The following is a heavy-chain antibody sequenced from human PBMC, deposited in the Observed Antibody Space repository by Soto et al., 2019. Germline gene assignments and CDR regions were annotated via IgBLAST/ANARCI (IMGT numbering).Heavy chain of an antibody. V-gene: IGHV6-1*01. J-gene: IGHJ5*01. Sequence: QVQLQQSEPGLVKPSQTLSLTCAISGDSVSSSSVTWNWIRQSPSRGLEWLGRTYYRSKWYNDYAESVKSRITINPDTSKNQFSLHLNSVTPEDTGVYYWVRLIGNSWLDFWGQGTLVTVSS. CDR3: VRLIGNSWLDF. CDR1: GDSVSSSSVT. D-gene: IGHD1-26*01. CDR2: TYYRSKWYN.